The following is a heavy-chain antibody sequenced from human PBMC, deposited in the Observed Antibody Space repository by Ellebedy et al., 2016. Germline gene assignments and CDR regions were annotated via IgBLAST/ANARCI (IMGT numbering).Heavy chain of an antibody. CDR3: ARDPTYYYGSGPTNPFDY. CDR2: INAGNGNT. CDR1: GYTFTSYA. D-gene: IGHD3-10*01. Sequence: ASVKVSCKASGYTFTSYAMHWVRQAPGQRLEWMGWINAGNGNTKYSQKFQGRVTITRDTSASTAYMELSSLRSEDTAVYYCARDPTYYYGSGPTNPFDYWGQGTLVTVSS. V-gene: IGHV1-3*01. J-gene: IGHJ4*02.